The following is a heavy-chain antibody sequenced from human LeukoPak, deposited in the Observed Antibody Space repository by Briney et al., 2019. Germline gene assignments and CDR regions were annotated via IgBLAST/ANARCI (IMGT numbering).Heavy chain of an antibody. Sequence: ASVKVSCKASGYTFTSYDINWVRQATGQGLEWMGWMNPNSSNTGYAQKFQGRVTITRNTSISTAYMELSSLRSEDTAVYYCARATGIAAAAPDYWGQGTLVTVSS. CDR2: MNPNSSNT. D-gene: IGHD6-13*01. V-gene: IGHV1-8*03. CDR1: GYTFTSYD. J-gene: IGHJ4*02. CDR3: ARATGIAAAAPDY.